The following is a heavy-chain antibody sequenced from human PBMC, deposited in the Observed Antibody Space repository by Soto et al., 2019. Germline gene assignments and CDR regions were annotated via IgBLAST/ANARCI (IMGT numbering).Heavy chain of an antibody. V-gene: IGHV3-74*01. CDR3: HTDTSSDY. CDR1: GLTFSNYW. J-gene: IGHJ4*02. CDR2: INAEGSST. D-gene: IGHD3-9*01. Sequence: EVQLVESGGDLVQPGGSVRLSCAGSGLTFSNYWMQWVRQVPGKGLVWVSGINAEGSSTTYADSVKGRFTISRDNAKNTLYLHMNSLRAEDTAVYYYHTDTSSDYWGQGTVVTVSS.